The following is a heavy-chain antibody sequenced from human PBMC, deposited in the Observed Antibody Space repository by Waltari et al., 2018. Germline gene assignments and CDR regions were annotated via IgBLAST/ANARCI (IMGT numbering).Heavy chain of an antibody. J-gene: IGHJ2*01. D-gene: IGHD2-2*01. CDR1: GYSISSGYY. CDR3: AKNIVVVPAAVKYWYFDL. V-gene: IGHV4-38-2*01. CDR2: IYHSGGT. Sequence: QVQLQESGPGLVKPSETLSLTCAVSGYSISSGYYWGWIRQPPGKGLEWIGSIYHSGGTYYNPSLKSRVTISVDTSKNQFSLKLSSVTAADTAVYYCAKNIVVVPAAVKYWYFDLWGRGTLVTVSS.